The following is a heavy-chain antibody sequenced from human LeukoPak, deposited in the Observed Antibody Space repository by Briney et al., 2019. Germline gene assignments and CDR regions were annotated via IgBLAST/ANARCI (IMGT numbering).Heavy chain of an antibody. D-gene: IGHD6-19*01. CDR2: IYYSGST. Sequence: PSETLSLTCTVPGGSISSYYWSWIRQPPGKGLEWIGHIYYSGSTNYNPSLKSRVTISVDTSKNQFSLKLSSVTAADTAVYYCARAAQYSSGWYSYYFDYWGQGTLVTVSS. CDR1: GGSISSYY. CDR3: ARAAQYSSGWYSYYFDY. V-gene: IGHV4-59*01. J-gene: IGHJ4*02.